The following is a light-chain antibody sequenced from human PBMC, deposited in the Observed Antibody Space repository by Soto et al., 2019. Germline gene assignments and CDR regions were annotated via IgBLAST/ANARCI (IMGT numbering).Light chain of an antibody. CDR1: SSNIGAGYN. CDR2: GND. V-gene: IGLV1-40*01. CDR3: QSYDKSLSGFYV. J-gene: IGLJ1*01. Sequence: VLTQPPSVSGAPGPRVTISCAGSSSNIGAGYNVHWYQHLPGRAPKLLIFGNDNRPSGVPDRFSASKSGSSASLAITGLQAEDEADYYCQSYDKSLSGFYVFGTGTKVTVL.